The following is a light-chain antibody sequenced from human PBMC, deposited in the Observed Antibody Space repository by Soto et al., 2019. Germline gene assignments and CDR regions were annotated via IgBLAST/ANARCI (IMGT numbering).Light chain of an antibody. J-gene: IGKJ2*01. Sequence: DIVMTQSQDSLAVSLGERATINCKSSQSVLYSSNNKNYLAWYQQKPGQPPKLLIYWASTRESGVPDRFSGSGSGTDFTLTISSLQAEDVAVYYCQQYYSTLYTFGQGTKLEIK. V-gene: IGKV4-1*01. CDR1: QSVLYSSNNKNY. CDR2: WAS. CDR3: QQYYSTLYT.